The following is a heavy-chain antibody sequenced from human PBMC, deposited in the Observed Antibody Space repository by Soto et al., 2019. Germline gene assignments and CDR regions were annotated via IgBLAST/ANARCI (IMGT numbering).Heavy chain of an antibody. Sequence: PSETLSLTCTVSGGSISSYYWSWIRQPPGKGLEWIGYIYYNGSTNYNPSLKSRVTISVDTSKNQFSLKLTSVTAADTAVYYCARTVITVPGTGLTFWYFVLWGRGTLVTVP. V-gene: IGHV4-59*08. CDR2: IYYNGST. CDR1: GGSISSYY. J-gene: IGHJ2*01. D-gene: IGHD6-19*01. CDR3: ARTVITVPGTGLTFWYFVL.